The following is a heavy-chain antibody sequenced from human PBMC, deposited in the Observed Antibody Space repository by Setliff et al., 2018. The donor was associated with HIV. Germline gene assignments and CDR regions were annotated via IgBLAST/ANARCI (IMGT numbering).Heavy chain of an antibody. CDR2: IYGSGST. Sequence: PSETLSLTCAVSGDSIGTYSWHWLRQPPGKGLEWIGYIYGSGSTGYNPSLTSRVTMSTDTPNNRFALKLTSVTAADTAVYYCASRRAAMWRGLFVGFENWGQGTLVTVSS. V-gene: IGHV4-4*09. D-gene: IGHD1-26*01. CDR1: GDSIGTYS. CDR3: ASRRAAMWRGLFVGFEN. J-gene: IGHJ4*02.